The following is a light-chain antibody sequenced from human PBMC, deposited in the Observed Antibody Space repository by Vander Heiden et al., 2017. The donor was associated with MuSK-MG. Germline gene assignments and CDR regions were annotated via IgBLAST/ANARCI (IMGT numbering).Light chain of an antibody. Sequence: DIQMTQSPSSLSASVGDRVTITCRASQSISSYLNWYQQKPGKAPKLLIYAASSLQSGVPSRFSGSGSGTDFTLTISSLQPEDFATYYCQHNDTTPPVTFGQGTKVEIK. V-gene: IGKV1-39*01. CDR3: QHNDTTPPVT. CDR1: QSISSY. CDR2: AAS. J-gene: IGKJ1*01.